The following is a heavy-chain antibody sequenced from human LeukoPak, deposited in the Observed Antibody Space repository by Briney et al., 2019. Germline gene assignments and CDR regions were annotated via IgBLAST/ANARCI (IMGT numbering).Heavy chain of an antibody. D-gene: IGHD2-2*01. V-gene: IGHV4-38-2*02. CDR1: GYSISRDSY. CDR2: FYPGGDT. CDR3: ARDLQGSSAHGPIYFKR. J-gene: IGHJ1*01. Sequence: SETLSLTCAVSGYSISRDSYWGWIRQPPGKGLEWVGSFYPGGDTYYNPSLKSRVTISVDTSKNQFSLKLSSVTAADTAVYYCARDLQGSSAHGPIYFKRWGRGTLVTVSS.